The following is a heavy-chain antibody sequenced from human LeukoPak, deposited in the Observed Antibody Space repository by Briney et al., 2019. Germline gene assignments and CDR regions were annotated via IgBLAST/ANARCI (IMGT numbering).Heavy chain of an antibody. D-gene: IGHD3-22*01. V-gene: IGHV4-39*01. CDR1: GGSISSSSYY. CDR3: ATSRGYYDSSGYYVHTFDY. Sequence: PSESLSLTCTVSGGSISSSSYYWGWIRQPPGKGLEWIGSIYYSGSTYYNPSLKSRVTISVDTSKNQFSLKLSSVTAADTAVYYCATSRGYYDSSGYYVHTFDYWGQGTRVTVSS. J-gene: IGHJ4*02. CDR2: IYYSGST.